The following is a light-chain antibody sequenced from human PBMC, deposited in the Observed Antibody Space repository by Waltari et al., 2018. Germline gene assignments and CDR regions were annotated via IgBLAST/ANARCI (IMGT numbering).Light chain of an antibody. Sequence: EILVTHSPATVSVSPGESVNLSCRASQNVGTSLAVYQQKPGQTPRLLLFGAYSRASGVPPRFIGSGAGTDFTPAISSLQSEDFAVYYCQQYEDWPRHSFGGGTKVQIE. J-gene: IGKJ4*01. V-gene: IGKV3-15*01. CDR2: GAY. CDR1: QNVGTS. CDR3: QQYEDWPRHS.